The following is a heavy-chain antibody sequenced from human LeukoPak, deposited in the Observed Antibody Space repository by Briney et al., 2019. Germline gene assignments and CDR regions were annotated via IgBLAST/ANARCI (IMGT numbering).Heavy chain of an antibody. J-gene: IGHJ4*02. CDR1: GYTFTTYY. CDR3: ARGSRPVYNLLTGKRYFDY. D-gene: IGHD3-9*01. V-gene: IGHV1-46*01. Sequence: ASVKVSCKASGYTFTTYYVHWVRQAPGQGLEWMGIINPSGGSTTYAQKFRGRLTMTRDMSTSTVYMELSSLRSEDTAVYYCARGSRPVYNLLTGKRYFDYWGQGTLVTVSS. CDR2: INPSGGST.